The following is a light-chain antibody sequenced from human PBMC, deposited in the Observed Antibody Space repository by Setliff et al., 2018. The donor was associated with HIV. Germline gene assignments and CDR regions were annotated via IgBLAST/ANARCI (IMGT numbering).Light chain of an antibody. CDR1: SSDVGGYRY. V-gene: IGLV2-14*01. CDR3: SSFTSSNTLV. Sequence: QSVLTQPASVSGSPGQPITISCSGTSSDVGGYRYASWYQQFPGKAPKLIIYAVSNRPSGVSNRFSGSKSGNTASLTISGLQAEDEADYYCSSFTSSNTLVFGGGTKVTVL. CDR2: AVS. J-gene: IGLJ3*02.